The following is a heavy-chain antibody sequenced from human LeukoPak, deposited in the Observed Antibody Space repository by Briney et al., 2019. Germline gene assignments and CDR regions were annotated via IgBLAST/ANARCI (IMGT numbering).Heavy chain of an antibody. Sequence: GGSLRLSCAASGFTFRSYWMHWVRQAPGEGLVWVSRINSDGSSTSYADSVKGRFTISRDSAKNTLYLQMNSLRVEDSAVYYCARDQIYCSGGYCYFDYWGQGTLVTVSS. D-gene: IGHD2-15*01. V-gene: IGHV3-74*01. CDR1: GFTFRSYW. J-gene: IGHJ4*02. CDR2: INSDGSST. CDR3: ARDQIYCSGGYCYFDY.